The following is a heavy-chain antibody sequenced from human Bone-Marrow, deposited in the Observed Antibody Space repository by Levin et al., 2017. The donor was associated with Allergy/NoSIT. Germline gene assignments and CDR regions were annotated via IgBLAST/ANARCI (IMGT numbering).Heavy chain of an antibody. CDR1: GFNFTNAW. V-gene: IGHV3-15*01. Sequence: KPGESLKISCAASGFNFTNAWMSWVRQAPGKGLEWVGRIKSRNDGGTTDYAAPVKGRFIISKDVSKNTLYLQMNSLKTQDTAVYYCSTEGGHCSGGSCYLLPFYYGMDVWGQGTTVTVSS. CDR3: STEGGHCSGGSCYLLPFYYGMDV. J-gene: IGHJ6*02. D-gene: IGHD2-15*01. CDR2: IKSRNDGGTT.